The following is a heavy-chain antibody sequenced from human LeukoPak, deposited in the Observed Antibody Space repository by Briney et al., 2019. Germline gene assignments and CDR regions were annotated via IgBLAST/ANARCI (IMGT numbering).Heavy chain of an antibody. CDR1: GGSISSFY. J-gene: IGHJ4*02. Sequence: SETLSLTCTVSGGSISSFYWSWIRQPPGKGLEWIAYIYYTGSTYYNPSLRSRVTMSVDTSKNQFSLTLSSVTAADTAVYYCARHISGAATLDWGQGTLVTVSS. CDR3: ARHISGAATLD. V-gene: IGHV4-59*08. CDR2: IYYTGST. D-gene: IGHD3-3*02.